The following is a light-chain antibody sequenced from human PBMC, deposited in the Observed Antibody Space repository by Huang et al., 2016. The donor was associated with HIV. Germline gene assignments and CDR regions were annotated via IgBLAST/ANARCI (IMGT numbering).Light chain of an antibody. Sequence: DIVMTQSPDSLAVSVGERATINCKSSQSVLYSSNNKDYLAWYQQKPGQPPKLLIYWASTRGSGVPDRCSGSGSGTDFTLTISSLQAEDVAVYYCQQHYSSPYTFGQGTKLEIK. CDR1: QSVLYSSNNKDY. CDR3: QQHYSSPYT. V-gene: IGKV4-1*01. J-gene: IGKJ2*01. CDR2: WAS.